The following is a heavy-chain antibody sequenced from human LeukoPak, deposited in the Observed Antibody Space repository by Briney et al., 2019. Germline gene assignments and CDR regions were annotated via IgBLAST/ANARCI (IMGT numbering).Heavy chain of an antibody. CDR1: GGSISSGTFY. J-gene: IGHJ4*02. D-gene: IGHD2-21*02. V-gene: IGHV4-39*07. CDR2: VSYSGST. CDR3: ARGGLRGDYPEGFDY. Sequence: SETLSLTCSVSGGSISSGTFYWGWLRQPPGKGLEWIGRVSYSGSTYYNPSLKSRVTISVDTSKNQFSLKLSSVTAADTAVYYCARGGLRGDYPEGFDYWGQGTLVTVSS.